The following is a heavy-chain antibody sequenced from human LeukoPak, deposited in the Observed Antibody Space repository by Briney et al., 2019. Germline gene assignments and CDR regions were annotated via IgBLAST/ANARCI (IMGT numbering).Heavy chain of an antibody. V-gene: IGHV1-18*01. J-gene: IGHJ4*02. CDR2: IIAYNGNT. D-gene: IGHD3-22*01. Sequence: GASVKVSCKASGYTFITYGISWVRQAPGQGLEWMGWIIAYNGNTNYAQNLQGRVTMTTDTSTSTAYMELRSLRSDDTAVYYCATINYDSSGYRYYFDYWGQGTLVTVSP. CDR3: ATINYDSSGYRYYFDY. CDR1: GYTFITYG.